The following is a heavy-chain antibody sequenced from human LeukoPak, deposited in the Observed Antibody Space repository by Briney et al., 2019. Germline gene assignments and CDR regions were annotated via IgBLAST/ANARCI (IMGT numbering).Heavy chain of an antibody. CDR1: GFTFSSYA. CDR2: ISYDGSNK. V-gene: IGHV3-30*01. J-gene: IGHJ4*02. CDR3: ARGYYDSSGSLIDY. D-gene: IGHD3-22*01. Sequence: GRSLRLSCAASGFTFSSYAMHWVRQAPGKGLEWVAVISYDGSNKYYADSVKGRLTISRDNSKNTLYLQMNSLRAEDTAVYYCARGYYDSSGSLIDYWGQGTLVTVSS.